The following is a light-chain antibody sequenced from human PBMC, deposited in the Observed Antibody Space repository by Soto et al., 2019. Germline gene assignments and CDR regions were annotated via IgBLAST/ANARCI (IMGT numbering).Light chain of an antibody. CDR1: QSVSSN. Sequence: EIVMTQSPATLSVSPGERATLSCRASQSVSSNLAWYQQKPGQTPRLLIYGASTRATGIPARFSGSGSGTEFILTISSLLSEDFVVYYCQQYKNCPPWTFGQGTKVEI. CDR3: QQYKNCPPWT. J-gene: IGKJ1*01. V-gene: IGKV3-15*01. CDR2: GAS.